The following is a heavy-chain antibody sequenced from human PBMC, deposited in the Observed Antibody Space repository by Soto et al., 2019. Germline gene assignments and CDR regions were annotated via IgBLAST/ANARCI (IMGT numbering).Heavy chain of an antibody. CDR3: ARLGAFYQAMDS. J-gene: IGHJ1*01. Sequence: PSETLSLTCTVSGGSITNYYWSWIRHPPGKRLEWIGYIYSSGSTNYNPSLKSRVSISLDTSKNEVSLKLTSVTAADTAVYFCARLGAFYQAMDSWGQGTLGTVSS. D-gene: IGHD2-2*01. CDR2: IYSSGST. V-gene: IGHV4-59*08. CDR1: GGSITNYY.